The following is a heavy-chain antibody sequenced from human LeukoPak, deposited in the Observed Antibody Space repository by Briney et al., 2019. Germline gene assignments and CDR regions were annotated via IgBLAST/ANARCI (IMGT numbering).Heavy chain of an antibody. CDR2: INHSGST. J-gene: IGHJ4*02. CDR3: ARRGSMTGPPPL. D-gene: IGHD6-6*01. CDR1: GGSITSNSYY. V-gene: IGHV4-39*07. Sequence: SETLSLTCTVSGGSITSNSYYWSWIRQPPGKGLEWIGEINHSGSTSYNPSLKSRVTISVDTSKNQFSLKLSSVTAADTAVYYCARRGSMTGPPPLWGQGTLVTVSS.